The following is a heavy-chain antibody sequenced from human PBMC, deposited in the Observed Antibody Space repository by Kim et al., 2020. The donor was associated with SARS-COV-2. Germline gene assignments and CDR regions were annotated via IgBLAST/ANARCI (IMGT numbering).Heavy chain of an antibody. Sequence: SETLSLTCTVSGDSISENYWSWIRQPPGRGLEWIGYXHYSWSTNYNPSLRSRVTISADTSKNQXSLKLXSMTAXXTAVYFCXXTXDSRGYXGXPYYXDY. D-gene: IGHD1-26*01. CDR1: GDSISENY. CDR2: XHYSWST. V-gene: IGHV4-59*13. CDR3: XXTXDSRGYXGXPYYXDY. J-gene: IGHJ4*01.